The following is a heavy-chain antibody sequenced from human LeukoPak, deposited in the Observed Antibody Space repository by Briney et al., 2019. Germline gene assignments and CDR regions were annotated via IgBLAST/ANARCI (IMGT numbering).Heavy chain of an antibody. D-gene: IGHD2-2*01. Sequence: SETLFLTCAVYGGSFSGYYWSWIRQPPGKGLEWIGEINHSGSTNYNPSLKSRVTISVDTSKNQFSLKLSSVTAADTAVYYCAREEDCSSTSCSLYYFDYWGQGTLVTVSS. V-gene: IGHV4-34*01. CDR3: AREEDCSSTSCSLYYFDY. J-gene: IGHJ4*02. CDR2: INHSGST. CDR1: GGSFSGYY.